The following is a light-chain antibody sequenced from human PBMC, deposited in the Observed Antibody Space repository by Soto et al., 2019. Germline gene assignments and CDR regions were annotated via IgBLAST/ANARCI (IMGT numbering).Light chain of an antibody. V-gene: IGKV3-20*01. CDR3: QQYTGPPTT. Sequence: EIILTQSPDTLSLSPGETATLPCRNSQTVSSNYSAWCPQRPGQAPRLIIYGASTRAAGIPDRFSGSGSGTDFTLTITRLEPEDAAVYFCQQYTGPPTTLGQGTRLEIK. CDR1: QTVSSNY. CDR2: GAS. J-gene: IGKJ5*01.